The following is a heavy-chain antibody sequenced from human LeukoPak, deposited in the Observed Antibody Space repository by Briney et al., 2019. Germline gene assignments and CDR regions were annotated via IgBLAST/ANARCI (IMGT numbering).Heavy chain of an antibody. V-gene: IGHV1-8*03. Sequence: EASVTVSCKASGYTFINYHINWVRQATGQGLEWMGWMNPNNGDSGYAQKFQGRVTITRDTSISTSYVELRSLRSDDTAVYFCARTTSFTASGYDYWGQGTLVTVSS. D-gene: IGHD6-25*01. J-gene: IGHJ4*02. CDR2: MNPNNGDS. CDR3: ARTTSFTASGYDY. CDR1: GYTFINYH.